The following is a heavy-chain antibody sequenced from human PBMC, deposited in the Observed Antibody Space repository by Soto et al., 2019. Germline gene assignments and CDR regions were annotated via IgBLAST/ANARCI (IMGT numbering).Heavy chain of an antibody. CDR3: ALTTDNWFDP. CDR1: GGSLFSGSYY. J-gene: IGHJ5*02. V-gene: IGHV4-61*01. CDR2: IYYSGNT. Sequence: SETLSLTCSVSGGSLFSGSYYWNWIRQPPGKGLEWIGNIYYSGNTFYNPSLKSRVTISSDTSKNQLSLKLTSVTAADTALYYCALTTDNWFDPWGPGTLVTVSS. D-gene: IGHD4-4*01.